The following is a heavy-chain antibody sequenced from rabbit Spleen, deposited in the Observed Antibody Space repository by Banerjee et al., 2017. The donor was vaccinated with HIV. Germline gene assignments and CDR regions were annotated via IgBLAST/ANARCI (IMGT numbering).Heavy chain of an antibody. Sequence: QEQLEESGGDLVKPGASLTLTCTASGFSFSSSDYMCWVRQAPGKGLEWITSIYAGSSGATYSATWAKGRFTISKTSSTTVTLQMTSLTVADTATYFCARDAGTSFSTYGMDLWGQGTLVTVS. V-gene: IGHV1S45*01. CDR2: IYAGSSGAT. D-gene: IGHD8-1*01. CDR3: ARDAGTSFSTYGMDL. CDR1: GFSFSSSDY. J-gene: IGHJ6*01.